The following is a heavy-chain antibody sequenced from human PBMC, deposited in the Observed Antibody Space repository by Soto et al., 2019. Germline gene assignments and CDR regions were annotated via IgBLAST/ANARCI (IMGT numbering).Heavy chain of an antibody. CDR3: AREGLLLWFGEFSVHHYYNGMAV. J-gene: IGHJ6*02. CDR1: GVTFSSYS. D-gene: IGHD3-10*01. CDR2: ISSSSSYV. V-gene: IGHV3-21*01. Sequence: VGSLILSCTASGVTFSSYSVNWVSEAPGKGLEWVSSISSSSSYVYYADSVKGRFTISRDNAKNSVYLQMNSLRAEDTAVYYCAREGLLLWFGEFSVHHYYNGMAVWGQGTTVPVPS.